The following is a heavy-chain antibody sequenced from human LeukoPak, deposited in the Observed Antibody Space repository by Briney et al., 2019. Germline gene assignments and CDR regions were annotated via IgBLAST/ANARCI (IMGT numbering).Heavy chain of an antibody. CDR3: ARATAYYDFWSGTFESYYYYYYMDV. CDR1: GFTFSRYA. D-gene: IGHD3-3*01. Sequence: QPGESLRLSCAASGFTFSRYAMSWVRLAPGKGLECVSCISASAGSTNYADSVKGRFTISRDNAKNTLYLQMNSLRAEDTAVYYCARATAYYDFWSGTFESYYYYYYMDVWGKGTTVTVSS. CDR2: ISASAGST. V-gene: IGHV3-23*01. J-gene: IGHJ6*03.